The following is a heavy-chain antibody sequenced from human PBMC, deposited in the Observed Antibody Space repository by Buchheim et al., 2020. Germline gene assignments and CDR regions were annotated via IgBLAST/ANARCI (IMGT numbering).Heavy chain of an antibody. CDR2: IYWDDDE. D-gene: IGHD6-13*01. CDR1: GFSLSASGVG. J-gene: IGHJ4*02. V-gene: IGHV2-5*02. Sequence: QITLKESGPTLVKPTETLTLTCTFSGFSLSASGVGVGWIRQPPGRALEWLALIYWDDDERYSPSLKSRLTITKDTSENQVVLTMTNMDPADTATYFCAWRFRFGRSKWTIGYFDHWGQGT. CDR3: AWRFRFGRSKWTIGYFDH.